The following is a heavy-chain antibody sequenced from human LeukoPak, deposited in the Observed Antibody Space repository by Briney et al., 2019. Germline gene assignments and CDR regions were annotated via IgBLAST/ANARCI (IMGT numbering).Heavy chain of an antibody. V-gene: IGHV3-20*04. CDR2: IAWSDRST. CDR1: GFTFDDYG. J-gene: IGHJ3*02. D-gene: IGHD3-22*01. Sequence: GGSLRLSCAAYGFTFDDYGMSWVRQAPGKGLEWVSGIAWSDRSTGYADSVKGRFTISRDNAKNSLYLQMISLRAEDTAFYFCTKDRSGYYDGSFDIWGERTTVTVSS. CDR3: TKDRSGYYDGSFDI.